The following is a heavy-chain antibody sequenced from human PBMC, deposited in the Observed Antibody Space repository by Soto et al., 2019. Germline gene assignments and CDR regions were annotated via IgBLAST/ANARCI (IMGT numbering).Heavy chain of an antibody. J-gene: IGHJ6*03. CDR3: AKDLGSDDFWSAYYTYDYMDV. CDR1: GFTFSSYA. CDR2: ISGSGDNT. Sequence: EVQLLESGGGLVQPGGSLRLSCAASGFTFSSYALNWVRQAPGKGLEWVSVISGSGDNTYYADSVKGRFTISRDNSKNTLYLQMNSLRPEDTAVYYCAKDLGSDDFWSAYYTYDYMDVWGKGTTVTVSS. V-gene: IGHV3-23*01. D-gene: IGHD3-3*01.